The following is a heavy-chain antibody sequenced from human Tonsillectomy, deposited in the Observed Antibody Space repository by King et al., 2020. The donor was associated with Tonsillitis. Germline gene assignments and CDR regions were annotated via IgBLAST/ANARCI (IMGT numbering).Heavy chain of an antibody. J-gene: IGHJ4*02. CDR1: GYSFTSYW. V-gene: IGHV5-10-1*03. Sequence: VQLVESGAEVKKPGESLRISSKGSGYSFTSYWISWVRQMPGKGLEWMGRIDPSDSYTNYSPSFQGHVSISADKSISTAYLQWSSLKAADTAMYYCARHVSNYDSSGYYLGDWGQGTLVTVSS. CDR3: ARHVSNYDSSGYYLGD. CDR2: IDPSDSYT. D-gene: IGHD3-22*01.